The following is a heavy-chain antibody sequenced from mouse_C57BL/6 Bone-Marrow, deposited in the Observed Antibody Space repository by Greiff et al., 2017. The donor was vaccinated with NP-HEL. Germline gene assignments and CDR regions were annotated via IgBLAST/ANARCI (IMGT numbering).Heavy chain of an antibody. J-gene: IGHJ4*01. CDR2: IYPGSGST. V-gene: IGHV1-55*01. CDR1: GYTFTSYW. Sequence: VQLQESGAELVKPGASVKMSCKASGYTFTSYWITWVKQRPGQGLAWIGDIYPGSGSTNYNEKFKSKATLTVDTSSSTAYMQLSSLTSEDSAVYYCAREEGYDAMDYWGQGTSVTVSS. CDR3: AREEGYDAMDY.